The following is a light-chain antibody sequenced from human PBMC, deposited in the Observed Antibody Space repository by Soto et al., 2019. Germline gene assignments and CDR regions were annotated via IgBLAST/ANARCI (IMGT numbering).Light chain of an antibody. CDR2: VAS. Sequence: EIVLTQSPGTLSLSPGERATVSCRTSQSVRSSYLACYQQKPGQPPRLLIYVASNSATGIPDRFSGSGSGTDFTLTISRLEPADFAVYYCQQYSSSPSYTFGRGTKLEIK. V-gene: IGKV3-20*01. CDR1: QSVRSSY. CDR3: QQYSSSPSYT. J-gene: IGKJ2*01.